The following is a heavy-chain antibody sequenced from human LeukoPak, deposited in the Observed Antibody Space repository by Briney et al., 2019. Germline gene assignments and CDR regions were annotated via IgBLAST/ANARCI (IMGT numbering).Heavy chain of an antibody. Sequence: ERSLRLSCAASGFTFSNYGMHWVRQAPGKGLERVALIWYDGSNKYYADSVKGRFTISRDNSKNTLYLQMNSLRAEDTAVYYCARDRAYYYGSGINYWGQGTLVTVSS. CDR3: ARDRAYYYGSGINY. CDR2: IWYDGSNK. V-gene: IGHV3-33*01. J-gene: IGHJ4*02. D-gene: IGHD3-10*01. CDR1: GFTFSNYG.